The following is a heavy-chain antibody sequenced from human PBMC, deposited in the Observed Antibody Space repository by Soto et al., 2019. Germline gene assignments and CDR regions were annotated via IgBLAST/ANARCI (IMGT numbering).Heavy chain of an antibody. CDR1: GFIFSNYA. J-gene: IGHJ4*02. Sequence: PAGSLRHSCAVSGFIFSNYALSWVRQAPGKGLEWVSVISANSGSKYYADSVKGRVTISRDNAKNSLYLQMNSLRAEDTAVYYCARDLGGYSYGYGFDYWGQGT. V-gene: IGHV3-23*01. D-gene: IGHD5-18*01. CDR2: ISANSGSK. CDR3: ARDLGGYSYGYGFDY.